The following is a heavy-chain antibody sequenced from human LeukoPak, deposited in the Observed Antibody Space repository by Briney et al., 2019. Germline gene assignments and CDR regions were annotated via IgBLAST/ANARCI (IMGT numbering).Heavy chain of an antibody. CDR2: INSDGSYT. J-gene: IGHJ5*02. Sequence: GGSLRLSCVASGFSFSNYWMYWGRQAPGKGLVWVSRINSDGSYTDYADSAKGRFTISRDNAKDTLYLQMNSLRADDTAVYYCARADNWQSGGAWGQGTLVTASS. CDR1: GFSFSNYW. D-gene: IGHD1-1*01. V-gene: IGHV3-74*01. CDR3: ARADNWQSGGA.